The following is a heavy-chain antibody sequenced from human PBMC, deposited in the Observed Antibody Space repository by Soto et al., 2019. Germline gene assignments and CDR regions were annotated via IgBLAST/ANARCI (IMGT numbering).Heavy chain of an antibody. CDR3: ARDSGIYGDHFDS. CDR2: INPNSGGT. V-gene: IGHV1-2*04. Sequence: QVQLVQSGAEVKKPGASVKVSCKASGYTFTGYYMHWVRQAPGQGLEWMGWINPNSGGTNYAQKFPGWVTMTRDTSTSTASMGLSRLRSDDTPVYYCARDSGIYGDHFDSWGQGTLVTVPS. J-gene: IGHJ4*02. D-gene: IGHD4-17*01. CDR1: GYTFTGYY.